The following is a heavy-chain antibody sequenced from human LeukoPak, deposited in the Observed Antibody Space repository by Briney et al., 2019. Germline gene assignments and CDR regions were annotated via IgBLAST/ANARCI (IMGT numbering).Heavy chain of an antibody. J-gene: IGHJ5*02. V-gene: IGHV3-48*03. CDR1: GFTFSSYE. Sequence: QPGGSLRLSCAASGFTFSSYEMNWVRQAPGKGLEWVSYISSSGSTIYYADSVKGRFTISRDNAKNSPYLQMNSLRAEDTAVYYCAKKHTAAGPKSNWFDPWDQGTLVTVSS. CDR2: ISSSGSTI. D-gene: IGHD6-13*01. CDR3: AKKHTAAGPKSNWFDP.